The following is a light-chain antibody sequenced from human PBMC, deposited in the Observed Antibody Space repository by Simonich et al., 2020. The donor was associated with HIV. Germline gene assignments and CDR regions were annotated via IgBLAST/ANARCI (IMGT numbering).Light chain of an antibody. CDR2: WAS. Sequence: DIVMTQSPDSLALSLGERATINCKSSQSVLYSSNNKNYLAWYQHKPVQPPKLLIYWASTRESVVTDRFSVSGSGTDFTLTISSLQAEDVAVYYCQQYYDTPYSFGQGTKVEIK. CDR3: QQYYDTPYS. J-gene: IGKJ2*01. CDR1: QSVLYSSNNKNY. V-gene: IGKV4-1*01.